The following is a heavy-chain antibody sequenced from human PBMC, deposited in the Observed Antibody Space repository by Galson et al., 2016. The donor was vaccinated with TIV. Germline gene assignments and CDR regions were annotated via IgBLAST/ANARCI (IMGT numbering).Heavy chain of an antibody. J-gene: IGHJ4*02. CDR3: ASVAWFPGLSLDN. CDR1: GDSLSDLS. CDR2: FDPEQHKK. Sequence: SVKVSCKVSGDSLSDLSMHWVRQAPGKGLERMAGFDPEQHKKIYAQKLEGRVTLTDDTSTDTAFLELSSLSFEDTAVYYCASVAWFPGLSLDNWGQGTLVIVSS. V-gene: IGHV1-24*01. D-gene: IGHD2/OR15-2a*01.